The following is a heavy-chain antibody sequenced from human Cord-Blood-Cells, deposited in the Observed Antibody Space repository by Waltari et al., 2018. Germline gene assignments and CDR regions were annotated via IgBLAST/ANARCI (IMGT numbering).Heavy chain of an antibody. J-gene: IGHJ2*01. CDR1: GYTFTSYG. V-gene: IGHV1-18*01. Sequence: QVQLVQSGAAVKKPGASVKVSCQASGYTFTSYGISWVRPAPGQGLEWMGWISAYNGNTNYAQKLQGRVTMTTDTSTSTAYMELRSLRSDDTAVYYCASFGGPGAAYWYFDLWGRGTLVTVSS. CDR3: ASFGGPGAAYWYFDL. CDR2: ISAYNGNT. D-gene: IGHD3-10*01.